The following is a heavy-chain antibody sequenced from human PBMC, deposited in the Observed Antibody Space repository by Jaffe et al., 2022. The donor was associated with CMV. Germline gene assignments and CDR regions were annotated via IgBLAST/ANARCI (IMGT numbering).Heavy chain of an antibody. CDR2: IWYDGSNK. V-gene: IGHV3-33*08. CDR1: GFTFSSYG. Sequence: QVQLVESGGGVVQPGRSLRLSCAASGFTFSSYGMHWVRQAPGKGLEWVAVIWYDGSNKYYADSVKGRFTISRDNSKNTLYLQMNSLRAEDTAVYYCAREGIATWGSSSWFVGGDAFDIWGQGTMVTVSS. D-gene: IGHD6-13*01. J-gene: IGHJ3*02. CDR3: AREGIATWGSSSWFVGGDAFDI.